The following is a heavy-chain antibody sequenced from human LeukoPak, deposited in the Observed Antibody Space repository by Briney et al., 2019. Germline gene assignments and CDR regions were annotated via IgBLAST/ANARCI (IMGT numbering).Heavy chain of an antibody. CDR1: GYTFSGNY. J-gene: IGHJ6*03. CDR2: INPNSGGT. V-gene: IGHV1-2*02. D-gene: IGHD1-26*01. CDR3: ARGGVGATYYYMDV. Sequence: ASVKVSCKVSGYTFSGNYMHWVRQAPGQGLEWMGWINPNSGGTNYAQKFQGRVTMTRDTSISTAYMELSRLRSDDTAVYYCARGGVGATYYYMDVWGKGTTVTVSS.